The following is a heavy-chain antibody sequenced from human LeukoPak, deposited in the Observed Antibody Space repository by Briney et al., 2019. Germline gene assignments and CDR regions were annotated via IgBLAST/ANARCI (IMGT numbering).Heavy chain of an antibody. CDR3: AGRTTFTGRAFDI. Sequence: PGGSLRLSCAASGFTLSSYEMNWVCQAPGKGLEWVSYISSSGTTVYYVDSVKGRFSISRDDAENSLFLQMNSLRAEDTAVYYCAGRTTFTGRAFDIWGQGTMVTVSS. CDR1: GFTLSSYE. V-gene: IGHV3-48*03. J-gene: IGHJ3*02. CDR2: ISSSGTTV. D-gene: IGHD5-12*01.